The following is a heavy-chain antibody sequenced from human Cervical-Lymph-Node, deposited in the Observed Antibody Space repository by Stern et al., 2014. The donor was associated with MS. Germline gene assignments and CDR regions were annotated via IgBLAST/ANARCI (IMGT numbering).Heavy chain of an antibody. V-gene: IGHV1-46*01. D-gene: IGHD6-19*01. J-gene: IGHJ4*02. CDR3: ARDRLGSGFWDY. CDR2: VNPSDGST. CDR1: GYTFTSYY. Sequence: QVQLMQSGAEVKKPGASVNVSCKASGYTFTSYYMHWVRQAPGQGLAWMGIVNPSDGSTSYAQKFQGRVTMTRDTSTRTVYMELSSLRSQDTAVYYCARDRLGSGFWDYWGQGTLVTVSS.